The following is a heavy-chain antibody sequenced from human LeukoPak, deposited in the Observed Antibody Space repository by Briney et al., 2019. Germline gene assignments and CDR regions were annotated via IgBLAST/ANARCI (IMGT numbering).Heavy chain of an antibody. CDR2: INPNSGGT. D-gene: IGHD3-3*01. J-gene: IGHJ5*02. CDR3: ARGQYYDFWSGYFDWFDP. Sequence: EASVKVSCKASGYTFTGYYMHWVRQAPGQGLEWMGWINPNSGGTNNAQKFQGRVTMTRDTSISTAYMELSRLRSDDTAVYYCARGQYYDFWSGYFDWFDPWGQGTLVTVSS. CDR1: GYTFTGYY. V-gene: IGHV1-2*02.